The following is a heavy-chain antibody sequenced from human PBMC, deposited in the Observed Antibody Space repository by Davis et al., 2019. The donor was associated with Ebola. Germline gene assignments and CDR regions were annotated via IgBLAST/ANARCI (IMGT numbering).Heavy chain of an antibody. CDR3: ARAYGSSWYDY. V-gene: IGHV3-13*01. CDR1: GFTLSYYD. CDR2: IGRADDT. D-gene: IGHD6-13*01. Sequence: GESLKISCAASGFTLSYYDFHWVRQFPGEGLEWVSAIGRADDTYYAGSVKGRFTISRDDAKNSLYPQMNGLRAGDTAVYYCARAYGSSWYDYWGQGTLVTVSS. J-gene: IGHJ4*02.